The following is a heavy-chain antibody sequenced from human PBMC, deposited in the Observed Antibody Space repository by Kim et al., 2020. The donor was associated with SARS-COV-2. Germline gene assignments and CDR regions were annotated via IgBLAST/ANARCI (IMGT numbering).Heavy chain of an antibody. D-gene: IGHD3-16*02. CDR3: GRDRTFGVVITQYFYNGVDV. CDR2: ISHNGRDK. CDR1: GFSFYSYG. Sequence: GGSLRLSCAASGFSFYSYGLYWVRQAPGKGLEWVAVISHNGRDKYYADSVKGRFTISRDNSERTLHLQMNSLRREDTAKYYCGRDRTFGVVITQYFYNGVDVWGQGTTVTVSS. J-gene: IGHJ6*02. V-gene: IGHV3-30*03.